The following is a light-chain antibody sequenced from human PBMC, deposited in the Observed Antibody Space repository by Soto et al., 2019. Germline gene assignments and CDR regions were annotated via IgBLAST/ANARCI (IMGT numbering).Light chain of an antibody. V-gene: IGLV2-14*01. CDR1: SSDVGGYNY. CDR2: DVS. Sequence: QSLLTQPASVSGSPGQSITISCTGTSSDVGGYNYVSWYQQHPGKAPKLMIYDVSNRPSGVSNRFSGSKSGNTASLTISGLQAEDEDDYYCSSYTSSSTLVFGGGNKVTVL. CDR3: SSYTSSSTLV. J-gene: IGLJ2*01.